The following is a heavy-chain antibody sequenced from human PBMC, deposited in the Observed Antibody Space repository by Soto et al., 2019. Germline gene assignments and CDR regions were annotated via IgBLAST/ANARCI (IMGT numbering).Heavy chain of an antibody. CDR3: AKNQHSNLYYYYYYGMDV. Sequence: QVQLVESGGGVVQPGRSLRLSCAASGFTFSSYGMHWVRQAPGKGLEWVAVISYDGSNKYYADSVKGRFTISRDNSKNTLYLQMNSLRAEDTAVYYCAKNQHSNLYYYYYYGMDVFGQGTTVTVSS. V-gene: IGHV3-30*18. CDR1: GFTFSSYG. D-gene: IGHD4-4*01. CDR2: ISYDGSNK. J-gene: IGHJ6*02.